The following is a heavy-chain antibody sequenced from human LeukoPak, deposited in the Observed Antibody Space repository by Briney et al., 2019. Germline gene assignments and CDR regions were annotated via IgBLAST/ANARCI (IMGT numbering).Heavy chain of an antibody. Sequence: SQTLSLTCTVSGGSISSGDYYWSWIRPPPGKGLEWIGYIYYSGSTYYNPSLKSRVTISVDTSKNQFSLKLNSVTAADTAVYFCASPVEKWEDDFDIWGQGTMVTVSS. D-gene: IGHD1-26*01. J-gene: IGHJ3*02. CDR1: GGSISSGDYY. CDR2: IYYSGST. CDR3: ASPVEKWEDDFDI. V-gene: IGHV4-30-4*01.